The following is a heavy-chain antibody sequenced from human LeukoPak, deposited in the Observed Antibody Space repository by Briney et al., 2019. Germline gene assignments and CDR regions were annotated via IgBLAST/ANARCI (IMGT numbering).Heavy chain of an antibody. CDR1: GFTFSNNR. Sequence: PGGSLRLSCAASGFTFSNNRLSWFRQAPGMGLEWVSTIYSDGNTYYPDSVKGRFTISRDGSKNTLYLQLNSLRTEDTAIYYCVREREGSNSEHWGQGTLVTVSS. V-gene: IGHV3-53*01. CDR2: IYSDGNT. D-gene: IGHD1-26*01. CDR3: VREREGSNSEH. J-gene: IGHJ1*01.